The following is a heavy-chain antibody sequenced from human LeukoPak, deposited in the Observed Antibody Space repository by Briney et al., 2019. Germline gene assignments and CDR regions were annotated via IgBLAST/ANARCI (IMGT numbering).Heavy chain of an antibody. CDR3: ARDRIGPAADNWFDP. J-gene: IGHJ5*02. CDR2: IYHSGST. V-gene: IGHV4-38-2*02. Sequence: PSETLSLTCTVSGDSISSGYYWGWIRPPPGKGLEWIGSIYHSGSTYYNPSLKSRVTISVDTSKNRFSLKLSSVTAADTAVYYCARDRIGPAADNWFDPWGQGTLVTVSS. D-gene: IGHD2-2*01. CDR1: GDSISSGYY.